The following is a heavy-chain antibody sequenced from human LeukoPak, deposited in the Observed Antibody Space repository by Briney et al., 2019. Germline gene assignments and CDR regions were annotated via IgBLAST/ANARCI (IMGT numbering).Heavy chain of an antibody. CDR3: ARDRWGSGSYFDY. CDR1: GRSISSGNYY. Sequence: SETLSLTCTVSGRSISSGNYYYSWIRQPAGKGLEWLGRIYTSGTTNYNPSLKSRVTISVDTSKNQFSLKLSSVTAADTAVYYCARDRWGSGSYFDYWGQGTLVTVSS. J-gene: IGHJ4*02. D-gene: IGHD3-10*01. CDR2: IYTSGTT. V-gene: IGHV4-61*02.